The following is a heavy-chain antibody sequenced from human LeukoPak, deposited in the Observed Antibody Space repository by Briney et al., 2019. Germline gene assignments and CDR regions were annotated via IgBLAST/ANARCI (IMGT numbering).Heavy chain of an antibody. Sequence: GGSLRLSCAASGFTFSSYAMSWVRQAPGKGLEWVSAISGSGGSIYYADSVKGRFTISRDNSKNTLYLQMNSLRAEDTAVYYCAKDRKWLRLSYFDYWGQGTLVTVSS. CDR1: GFTFSSYA. CDR2: ISGSGGSI. V-gene: IGHV3-23*01. CDR3: AKDRKWLRLSYFDY. D-gene: IGHD5-12*01. J-gene: IGHJ4*02.